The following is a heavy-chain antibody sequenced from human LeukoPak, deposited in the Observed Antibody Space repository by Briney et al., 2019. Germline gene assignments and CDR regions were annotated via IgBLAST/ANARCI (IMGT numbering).Heavy chain of an antibody. CDR1: GFTFRSYA. CDR3: ARVTLYSSSSSDY. D-gene: IGHD6-6*01. CDR2: ISSSGSTI. J-gene: IGHJ4*02. V-gene: IGHV3-48*03. Sequence: GGSLRLACAASGFTFRSYAMNWVRQAPGKGLEWVSYISSSGSTIYYADSVKGRFTISRDNAKNSLYLQMSSLRAEDTAVYYCARVTLYSSSSSDYWGQGTLVTVSS.